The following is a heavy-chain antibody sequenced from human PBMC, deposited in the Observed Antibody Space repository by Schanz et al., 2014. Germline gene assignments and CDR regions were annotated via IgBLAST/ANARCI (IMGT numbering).Heavy chain of an antibody. CDR1: GFTFSSYA. CDR2: ISASGGST. V-gene: IGHV3-23*01. Sequence: EVQLLESGGGLIQPGGSLRLSCAASGFTFSSYAMSWVRQAPGKGLEWVSTISASGGSTYYADSVKGRFTISRDNSKNILYLQMNSLRAEDTAVYYCTKARRKSNCSGGRCFNYSYYGMDVWGQGTTVTVSS. CDR3: TKARRKSNCSGGRCFNYSYYGMDV. J-gene: IGHJ6*02. D-gene: IGHD2-15*01.